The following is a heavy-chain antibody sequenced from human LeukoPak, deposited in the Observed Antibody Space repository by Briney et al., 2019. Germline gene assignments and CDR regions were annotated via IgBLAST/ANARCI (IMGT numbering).Heavy chain of an antibody. J-gene: IGHJ6*02. D-gene: IGHD6-6*01. V-gene: IGHV1-18*01. CDR1: GYTFTSYG. CDR2: ISAYNGNT. Sequence: GASVKVSCKASGYTFTSYGISWVRQAPGQGLEWMGWISAYNGNTNYAQKLQGRVTMTTDTSTSTAYMELRSLRSDDTAVYYCARDSSSSADYYYGMDVWGRGTTVTVSS. CDR3: ARDSSSSADYYYGMDV.